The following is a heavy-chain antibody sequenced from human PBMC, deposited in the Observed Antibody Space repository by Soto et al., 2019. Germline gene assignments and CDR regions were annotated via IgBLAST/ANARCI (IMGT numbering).Heavy chain of an antibody. CDR2: IIPIFGTA. V-gene: IGHV1-69*13. Sequence: ASGKVSCKASGGTFSSYAISWVRQAPGQGLEWMGGIIPIFGTANYAQKFQGRVTITADESTSTAYMELSSLRSEDTAVYYCARDSPYRLLPGENWFDPWGQGTLITVSS. CDR1: GGTFSSYA. J-gene: IGHJ5*02. D-gene: IGHD2-2*01. CDR3: ARDSPYRLLPGENWFDP.